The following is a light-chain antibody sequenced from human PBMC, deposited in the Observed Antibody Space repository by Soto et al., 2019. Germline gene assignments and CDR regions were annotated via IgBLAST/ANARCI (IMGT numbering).Light chain of an antibody. J-gene: IGKJ1*01. CDR2: SAS. CDR3: QQYTRSPWT. V-gene: IGKV3-20*01. CDR1: QSVRSSY. Sequence: EIVLTQTPGTLSLSPGERATLSCRASQSVRSSYSAWYQQKPGQAPSLLIYSASSRATGIPDRLSGSGSGTDFSLTISRLEPEDVAVYYCQQYTRSPWTFGQGTKVEMK.